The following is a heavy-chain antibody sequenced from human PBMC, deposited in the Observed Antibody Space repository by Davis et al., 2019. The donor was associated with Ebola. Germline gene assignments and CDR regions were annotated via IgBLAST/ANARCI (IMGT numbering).Heavy chain of an antibody. J-gene: IGHJ6*02. Sequence: PGGSLRLSCAASGFTFSDYYMSWIRQAPGKGLEWVSYISSSGSTIYYADSVKGRFTISRDNAKNSLYLKMNSLRAEDTAVYYCARDPAFRGYYYYYGIDVWGQGTTVTVSS. CDR1: GFTFSDYY. CDR3: ARDPAFRGYYYYYGIDV. V-gene: IGHV3-11*01. CDR2: ISSSGSTI. D-gene: IGHD5-24*01.